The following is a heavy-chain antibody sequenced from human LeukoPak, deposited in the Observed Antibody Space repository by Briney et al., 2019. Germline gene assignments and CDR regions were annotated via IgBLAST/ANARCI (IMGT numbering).Heavy chain of an antibody. V-gene: IGHV3-53*01. Sequence: GGSLRLSCAASGFTVSSNYMSWVRQAPGKGLEWVSVIYSGGSTYYADSVKGRFTISRDNSKNTLYLQMNSLRAEDTAVYYCAISLWFGEIAYFDYWGQGTLVTVSS. CDR2: IYSGGST. D-gene: IGHD3-10*01. CDR3: AISLWFGEIAYFDY. J-gene: IGHJ4*02. CDR1: GFTVSSNY.